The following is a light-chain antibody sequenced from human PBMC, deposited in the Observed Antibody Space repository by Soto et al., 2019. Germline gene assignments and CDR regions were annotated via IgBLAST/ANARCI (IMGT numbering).Light chain of an antibody. Sequence: DIQMTQSPSTLSASVGDRVTITCRASQNIGNWLAWYQQKPGKAPTLLIYDASTLESGVPSRFSGSGSGTEFTLTISSLQPDDFATYYCHQYNTYSSYTFGQGAKLEIK. CDR1: QNIGNW. V-gene: IGKV1-5*01. CDR2: DAS. J-gene: IGKJ2*01. CDR3: HQYNTYSSYT.